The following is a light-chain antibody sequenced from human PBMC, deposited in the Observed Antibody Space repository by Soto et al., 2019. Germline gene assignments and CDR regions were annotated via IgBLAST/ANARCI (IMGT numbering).Light chain of an antibody. CDR3: QQRSNWPLT. J-gene: IGKJ4*01. Sequence: EIVLTQSPATLSLSPGERATLSCRASQSVSSYLAWYQQKPGQAPRLLIYDASHRATGSPARFSGSGSGTYFTLTISSLEPEDFAVYYCQQRSNWPLTFCGGTKVEIK. CDR2: DAS. V-gene: IGKV3-11*01. CDR1: QSVSSY.